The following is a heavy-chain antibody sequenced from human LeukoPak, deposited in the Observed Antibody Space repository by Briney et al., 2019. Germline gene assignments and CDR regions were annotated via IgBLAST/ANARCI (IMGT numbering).Heavy chain of an antibody. V-gene: IGHV4-30-2*01. CDR1: GGSISGSGYY. Sequence: PSETLSLTCTVSGGSISGSGYYWSWIRQPPGKGLEWIGYIYHTGSTYYNPSLASRVTISVDRSKNQFSLKLSSVTAADTAVYYCARTGAVAGTTYYYYGMDVWGQGTTVTVSS. J-gene: IGHJ6*02. CDR3: ARTGAVAGTTYYYYGMDV. D-gene: IGHD6-19*01. CDR2: IYHTGST.